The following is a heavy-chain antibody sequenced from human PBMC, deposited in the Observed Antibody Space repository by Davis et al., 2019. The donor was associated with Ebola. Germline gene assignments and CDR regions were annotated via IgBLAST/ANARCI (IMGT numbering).Heavy chain of an antibody. Sequence: SETLSLTCTVSGGSISSGDYYWSWIRQPPGKGLEWIGYIYYSGSTYYNPSLKSRVTISVDTSKNQFSLKLSSVTAADTAVYYCARVTDYDILTGYPDYWGQGTLVTVSS. CDR1: GGSISSGDYY. CDR2: IYYSGST. V-gene: IGHV4-30-4*01. J-gene: IGHJ4*02. CDR3: ARVTDYDILTGYPDY. D-gene: IGHD3-9*01.